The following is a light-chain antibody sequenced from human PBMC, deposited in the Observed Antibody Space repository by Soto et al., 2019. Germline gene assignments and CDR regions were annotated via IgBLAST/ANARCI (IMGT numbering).Light chain of an antibody. CDR2: DVS. J-gene: IGLJ2*01. CDR1: SSDVGGYNY. CDR3: SSYTSSSTVVV. V-gene: IGLV2-14*01. Sequence: QSALTQPASVSGSPGQSITISCTGTSSDVGGYNYVSWYQQHPGKAPKLMIYDVSNRPSGVSNRFSGSKSGNTASLTISGLQAEDEADYYCSSYTSSSTVVVFGGGTKLTAL.